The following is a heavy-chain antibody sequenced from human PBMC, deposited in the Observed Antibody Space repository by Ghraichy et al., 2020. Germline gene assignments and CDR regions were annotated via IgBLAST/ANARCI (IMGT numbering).Heavy chain of an antibody. CDR3: ARDLERCYDY. D-gene: IGHD3-3*01. Sequence: LSLTCAASGFSFSTSWMHWVRQAPGKGLVWVSHINSDGGTTNYADSVKGRFTISRDNAKNTLYLQMNSLRAEDTAVYYCARDLERCYDYWGQGTLVTVSS. J-gene: IGHJ4*02. CDR1: GFSFSTSW. V-gene: IGHV3-74*01. CDR2: INSDGGTT.